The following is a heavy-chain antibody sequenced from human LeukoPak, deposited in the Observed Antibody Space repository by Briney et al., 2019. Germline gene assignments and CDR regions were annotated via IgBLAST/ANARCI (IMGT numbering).Heavy chain of an antibody. CDR1: GVSFSDYS. CDR3: ARDVDPRNPRPDAFDI. V-gene: IGHV4-34*01. CDR2: INHSGST. Sequence: SETLSLTCAVYGVSFSDYSWSWIRQPPGKGLEWIGEINHSGSTNYNPSLKSRVTFSPDTSKNQFSLNLSSVTAADTAVYYCARDVDPRNPRPDAFDIWGQGTMVTVSS. J-gene: IGHJ3*02.